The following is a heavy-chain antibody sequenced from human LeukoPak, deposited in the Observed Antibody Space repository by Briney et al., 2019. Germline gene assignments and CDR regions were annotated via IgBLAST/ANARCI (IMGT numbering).Heavy chain of an antibody. CDR3: ARDLSTGWVT. V-gene: IGHV3-66*01. Sequence: GGSLRLSCAASGFTVSSYYMSWVRQAPGKGLEWVSVIYSGGSTYYADSVRGRLTFSRDNSKNTLYLQMNSLRAEDTAVYYCARDLSTGWVTWGQGTLVTVSS. J-gene: IGHJ5*02. CDR2: IYSGGST. D-gene: IGHD6-19*01. CDR1: GFTVSSYY.